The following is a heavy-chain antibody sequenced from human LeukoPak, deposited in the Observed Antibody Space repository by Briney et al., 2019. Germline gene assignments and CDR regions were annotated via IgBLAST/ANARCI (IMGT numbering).Heavy chain of an antibody. CDR1: GGSISSYY. D-gene: IGHD3-22*01. Sequence: SGTLSLTCTVSGGSISSYYWSWIRQPPGKGLEWIGSIYYSGSTYYNPSLKSRVTISVDTSKNQFSLKLSSVTAADTAVYYCARDVDSHYYYYYMDVWGKGTTVTVSS. CDR3: ARDVDSHYYYYYMDV. J-gene: IGHJ6*03. V-gene: IGHV4-39*07. CDR2: IYYSGST.